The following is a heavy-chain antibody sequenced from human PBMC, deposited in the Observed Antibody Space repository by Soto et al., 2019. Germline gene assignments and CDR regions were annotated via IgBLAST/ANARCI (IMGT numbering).Heavy chain of an antibody. D-gene: IGHD2-8*01. V-gene: IGHV1-18*01. CDR3: AKNGQPPYYYYGLDV. Sequence: QGHLVQSGAGVKKPGTSVKVSCKASGYTFTRYGISWVRQAPGQGLEWMGWISGYNGDTNYAQNLQGRVTMTIDTSTSTAYMELRSLTSDDTAVYYCAKNGQPPYYYYGLDVW. CDR1: GYTFTRYG. CDR2: ISGYNGDT. J-gene: IGHJ6*01.